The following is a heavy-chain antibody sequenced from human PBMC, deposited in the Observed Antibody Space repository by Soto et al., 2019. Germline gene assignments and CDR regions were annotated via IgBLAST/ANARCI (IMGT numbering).Heavy chain of an antibody. V-gene: IGHV3-23*01. CDR1: GFTFSSKA. J-gene: IGHJ2*01. D-gene: IGHD4-17*01. CDR3: AQYDYGDYVPGWYFDL. Sequence: PGGSLRLSCAASGFTFSSKAMTWVRQAPGKGLEWVSAISGSGGSTYYADSVKGRFTISRDNSKNTLYLQMNSLRAEDTAVYYCAQYDYGDYVPGWYFDLWGLGTLVTVSS. CDR2: ISGSGGST.